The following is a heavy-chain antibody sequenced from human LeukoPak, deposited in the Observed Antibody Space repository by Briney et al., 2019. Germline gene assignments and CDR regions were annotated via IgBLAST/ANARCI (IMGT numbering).Heavy chain of an antibody. J-gene: IGHJ6*03. Sequence: SETLSLTCAVYGGSFSGYYWSWIRQPPGKGLEWIGEINHSGSTNYNPSLKNRVTISVDTSKNQFSLKLSSVTAADTAVYYCARGGYDFWSGRLYYYYYMDVWGKGTTVTVSS. CDR2: INHSGST. D-gene: IGHD3-3*01. CDR3: ARGGYDFWSGRLYYYYYMDV. V-gene: IGHV4-34*01. CDR1: GGSFSGYY.